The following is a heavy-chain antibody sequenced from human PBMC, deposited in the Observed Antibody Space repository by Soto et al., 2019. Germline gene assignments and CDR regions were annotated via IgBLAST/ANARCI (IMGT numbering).Heavy chain of an antibody. V-gene: IGHV3-11*01. J-gene: IGHJ3*02. CDR3: ARATLIRFLEWLGGDAFDI. D-gene: IGHD3-3*01. Sequence: GGSLRLSCAASGFTFSDYYMSWIRQAPGKGLEWVSYISSSGSTIYYADSVKGRFTISRDNAKNSLYLQMNSLRAEDTAVYYCARATLIRFLEWLGGDAFDIWGQGTMVTVSS. CDR2: ISSSGSTI. CDR1: GFTFSDYY.